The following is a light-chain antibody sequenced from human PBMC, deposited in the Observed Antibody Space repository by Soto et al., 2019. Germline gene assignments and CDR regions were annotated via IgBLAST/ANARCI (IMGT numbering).Light chain of an antibody. Sequence: EIVLTQSPGTLSLSPGERATLSCRASHSVSSSYLAWYQQKPGHVPRLLIYGASSRATGIPDRFSGSGSGTDFTLTISRLEPEDFAVYYCQQYGNSPLTFGGGTKVDIK. CDR3: QQYGNSPLT. J-gene: IGKJ4*01. V-gene: IGKV3-20*01. CDR1: HSVSSSY. CDR2: GAS.